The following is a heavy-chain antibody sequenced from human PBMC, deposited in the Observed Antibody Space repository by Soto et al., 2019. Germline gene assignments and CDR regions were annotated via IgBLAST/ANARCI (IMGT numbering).Heavy chain of an antibody. J-gene: IGHJ5*02. Sequence: QVQLVQSGAEVKKPGSSVKVSCKASGGTFSSYAISWVRQAPGQGLEWMGGIIPIFGTANYAQKFQGRVTITADDSTSTAYMELSSLRSEDTAVYYCARDDDSSGYKFAGWGWFDPWGQGTLVTVSS. CDR2: IIPIFGTA. CDR3: ARDDDSSGYKFAGWGWFDP. CDR1: GGTFSSYA. D-gene: IGHD3-22*01. V-gene: IGHV1-69*01.